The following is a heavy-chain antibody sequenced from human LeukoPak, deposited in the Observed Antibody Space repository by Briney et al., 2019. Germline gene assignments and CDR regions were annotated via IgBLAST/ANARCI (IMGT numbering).Heavy chain of an antibody. J-gene: IGHJ6*02. CDR2: IYHSGST. D-gene: IGHD2-2*01. CDR3: ARLLGQYCSSTSCYDYYYYGMDV. V-gene: IGHV4-38-2*02. CDR1: GYSISSGYY. Sequence: PSETLSLTCTVSGYSISSGYYWGWIRQPPGKGLEWIGSIYHSGSTYYNPSLKSRVTISVDTSKNQFSLKLSSVTAADTAVYYCARLLGQYCSSTSCYDYYYYGMDVWGQGTTVTVSS.